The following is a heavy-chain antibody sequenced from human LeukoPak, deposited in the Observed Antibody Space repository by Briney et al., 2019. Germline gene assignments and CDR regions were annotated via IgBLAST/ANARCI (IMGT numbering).Heavy chain of an antibody. CDR2: IYWDDDK. CDR3: AHRRGDDYGDYFDY. Sequence: SGPTLVNPTQTLTLTCTFSGFSLSTSGVGVGWIRQPPGKALEWPALIYWDDDKRYSPSLKSRLTITKDTSKNQVVLTMTNMDPVDTATYYCAHRRGDDYGDYFDYWGQGTLVTVSS. J-gene: IGHJ4*02. V-gene: IGHV2-5*02. CDR1: GFSLSTSGVG. D-gene: IGHD4-17*01.